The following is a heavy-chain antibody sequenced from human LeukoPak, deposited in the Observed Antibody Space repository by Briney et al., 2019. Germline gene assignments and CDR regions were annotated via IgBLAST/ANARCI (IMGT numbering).Heavy chain of an antibody. Sequence: GGSLRLSCAASGFTFSSYWMNWVRQAPGKGLEWVSNIKQDGSEKYYVDSVKGRFIISRDNAKNSLYLQMNSVRAEDTAVYYCARGDYSYGFHYFDGWGQGTLVTVSS. V-gene: IGHV3-7*01. CDR3: ARGDYSYGFHYFDG. D-gene: IGHD5-18*01. J-gene: IGHJ4*02. CDR2: IKQDGSEK. CDR1: GFTFSSYW.